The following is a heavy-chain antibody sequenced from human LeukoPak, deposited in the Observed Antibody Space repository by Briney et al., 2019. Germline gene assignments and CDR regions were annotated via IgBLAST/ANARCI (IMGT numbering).Heavy chain of an antibody. J-gene: IGHJ4*02. CDR3: ASPGIAVAGTEDY. CDR1: GFTFSSYW. CDR2: IKQDGSEK. Sequence: GGSLRLSCAASGFTFSSYWMSWVRQAPGKGLEWVANIKQDGSEKYYVDSVKGRFAITRDNAKNSLYLQMNSLRAEDTAVYYCASPGIAVAGTEDYWGQGTLVTVSS. D-gene: IGHD6-19*01. V-gene: IGHV3-7*01.